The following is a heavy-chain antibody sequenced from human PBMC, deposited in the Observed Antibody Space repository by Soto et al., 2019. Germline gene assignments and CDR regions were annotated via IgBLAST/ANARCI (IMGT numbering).Heavy chain of an antibody. CDR2: IYYSGST. CDR1: GGSISSYY. Sequence: SETLSLTCIISGGSISSYYWSWIRQPPGKGLEWIGNIYYSGSTNYNPSRKSRVTISVDTSKNQFSLKLSSVTAADTAVYYCARVGGYYGDYPNFDYWGQGALVTVSS. CDR3: ARVGGYYGDYPNFDY. V-gene: IGHV4-59*01. J-gene: IGHJ4*02. D-gene: IGHD4-17*01.